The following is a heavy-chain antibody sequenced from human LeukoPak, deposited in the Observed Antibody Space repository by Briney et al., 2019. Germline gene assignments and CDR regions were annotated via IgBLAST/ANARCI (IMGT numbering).Heavy chain of an antibody. D-gene: IGHD5-12*01. CDR1: GGSISSYY. Sequence: SETLFLTCTVSGGSISSYYWSWIRQPPGKGLEWIGYIYDSGSTKYNSSLKSRLTISVDTSKNQFSLKLSSVTAADTAIYYCARAGERGYNGYDDAFDIWGQGTMVTVSS. V-gene: IGHV4-59*01. J-gene: IGHJ3*02. CDR3: ARAGERGYNGYDDAFDI. CDR2: IYDSGST.